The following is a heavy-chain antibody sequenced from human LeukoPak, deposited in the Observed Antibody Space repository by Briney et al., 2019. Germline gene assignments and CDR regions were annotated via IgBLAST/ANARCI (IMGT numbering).Heavy chain of an antibody. CDR3: AWGATTLDY. V-gene: IGHV3-74*01. D-gene: IGHD1-26*01. CDR1: GFTFSTYW. Sequence: PGGSLRLSCAASGFTFSTYWMHWVRQAPGKGPVWVSRINGDGSDTSHADSAKGRFTISRDNAKNTLYLQMSSLRAEDTAVYYCAWGATTLDYWGQGTLVTVSS. CDR2: INGDGSDT. J-gene: IGHJ4*02.